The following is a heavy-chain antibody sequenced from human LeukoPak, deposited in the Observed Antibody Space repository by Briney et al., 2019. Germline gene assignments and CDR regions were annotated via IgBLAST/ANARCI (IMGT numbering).Heavy chain of an antibody. CDR3: ASSLVAGYNFKPYY. V-gene: IGHV1-2*02. CDR1: GYTFTSYG. D-gene: IGHD5-24*01. Sequence: GASVKVSCKASGYTFTSYGISWVRQAPGQGLEWMGWINPNSGGTNYAQKFQGRVTMTRDTSISTAYMELSRLRSDDTAVYYCASSLVAGYNFKPYYWGQGTLVTVSS. J-gene: IGHJ4*02. CDR2: INPNSGGT.